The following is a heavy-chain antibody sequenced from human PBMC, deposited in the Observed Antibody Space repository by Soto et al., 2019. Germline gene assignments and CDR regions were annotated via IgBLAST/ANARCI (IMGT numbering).Heavy chain of an antibody. Sequence: PSETLSLTCNVSGASVSHGYWSWIRQPPGKGLEWIGFMYFGGSFNYNPSLTSRTTITVETSKNQLSMKLTSVTASETAVYYCARSYYDSTGFAVDPWGQGTLVTVSS. CDR1: GASVSHGY. CDR2: MYFGGSF. V-gene: IGHV4-59*02. D-gene: IGHD3-22*01. CDR3: ARSYYDSTGFAVDP. J-gene: IGHJ5*02.